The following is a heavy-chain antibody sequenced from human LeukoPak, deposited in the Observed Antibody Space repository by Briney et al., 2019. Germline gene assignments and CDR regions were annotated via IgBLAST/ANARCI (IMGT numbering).Heavy chain of an antibody. CDR2: ISAYNGNT. D-gene: IGHD3-16*02. CDR1: GYTFTSYG. J-gene: IGHJ4*02. V-gene: IGHV1-18*01. Sequence: ASVKVSCKASGYTFTSYGISWVRHAPGQGLEWMGWISAYNGNTNYAQKLQGRVTMTTDTSTSTAYMELRSLRSDDTAVYYCARAGPRDPVYDYVWGSYRSYYFDYWGQGTLVTVSS. CDR3: ARAGPRDPVYDYVWGSYRSYYFDY.